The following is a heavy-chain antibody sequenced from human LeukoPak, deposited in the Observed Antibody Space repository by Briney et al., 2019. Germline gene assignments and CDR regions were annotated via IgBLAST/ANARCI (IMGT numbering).Heavy chain of an antibody. CDR1: GGSISSGGYS. CDR2: IYHSGST. D-gene: IGHD5-12*01. Sequence: SETLSLTCTVSGGSISSGGYSWSWTRQPPGTGLEWIGYIYHSGSTYYNPSLKSRVTISVDRSKNQFSLKLSSVTAADTAVYYCARGGGYDLYYYGMDVWGQGTTVTVSS. CDR3: ARGGGYDLYYYGMDV. J-gene: IGHJ6*02. V-gene: IGHV4-30-2*01.